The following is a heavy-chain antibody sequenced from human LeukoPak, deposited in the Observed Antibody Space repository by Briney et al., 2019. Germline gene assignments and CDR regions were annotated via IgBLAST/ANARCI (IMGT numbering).Heavy chain of an antibody. CDR2: ISAYNGNT. CDR1: GYSFTSNV. CDR3: ARFGLGKHIEVAGIPFDI. D-gene: IGHD6-19*01. Sequence: ASVKVSCKASGYSFTSNVISWVRQAPGQWLEWMGWISAYNGNTNYAQKLQGRVTMTTDTSTSTAYMELRSLRSDDTAVYYCARFGLGKHIEVAGIPFDIWGQGTMVTVSS. J-gene: IGHJ3*02. V-gene: IGHV1-18*01.